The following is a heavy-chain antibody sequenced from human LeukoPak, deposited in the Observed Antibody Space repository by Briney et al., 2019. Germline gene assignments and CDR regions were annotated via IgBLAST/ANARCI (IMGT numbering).Heavy chain of an antibody. V-gene: IGHV4-61*02. Sequence: PSETLSLTCTVSGGSISSSSYYWSWIRQPAGKGLEWIGRIYTSGSTNYNPSLKSRVTMSVDTSKNQFSLKLSSVTAADTAVYYCARNKKWLLRGPHYYYYMDVWGKGTTVTVSS. CDR3: ARNKKWLLRGPHYYYYMDV. CDR1: GGSISSSSYY. CDR2: IYTSGST. D-gene: IGHD3-22*01. J-gene: IGHJ6*03.